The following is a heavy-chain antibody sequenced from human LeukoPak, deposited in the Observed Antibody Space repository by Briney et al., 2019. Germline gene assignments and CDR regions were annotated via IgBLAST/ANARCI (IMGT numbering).Heavy chain of an antibody. CDR2: IKQDGSEK. CDR3: AGGRRQLDP. CDR1: GFTFSTYW. V-gene: IGHV3-7*03. D-gene: IGHD3-16*01. Sequence: PGGSLRLSCAASGFTFSTYWMSWVRRAPGKGLEGVANIKQDGSEKYYVDSVKGRFTISRDNAKNSLYLQMNSLRAEDTAVYYWAGGRRQLDPWPQGTLDSVSS. J-gene: IGHJ5*02.